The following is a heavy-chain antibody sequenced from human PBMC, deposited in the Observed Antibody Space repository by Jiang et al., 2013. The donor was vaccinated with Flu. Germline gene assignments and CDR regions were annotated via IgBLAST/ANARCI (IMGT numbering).Heavy chain of an antibody. CDR1: GGTFSSYA. J-gene: IGHJ5*02. D-gene: IGHD1-26*01. Sequence: GAEVKKPGSSVKVSCKASGGTFSSYAISWVRQAPGQGLEWMGRIIPILGIANYAQKFQGRVTITADKSTSTAYMELSSLRSEDTAVYYCARGPRELLHWFDPWGQGTLVTVSS. CDR2: IIPILGIA. V-gene: IGHV1-69*04. CDR3: ARGPRELLHWFDP.